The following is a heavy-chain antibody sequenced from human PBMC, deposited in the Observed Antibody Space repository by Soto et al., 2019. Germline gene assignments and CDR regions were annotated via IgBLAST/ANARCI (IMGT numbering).Heavy chain of an antibody. CDR3: ATSVGIAPTGEDGMDV. J-gene: IGHJ6*02. V-gene: IGHV1-69*01. CDR1: GGTFSIYG. D-gene: IGHD2-8*02. Sequence: QVQLVQPGAEVKKTGSSVKVSCKASGGTFSIYGFSWVRQAPGQRPEWIGGIIPILTTPNYAQKFQGRVTIVADESTTTVYMELSSLKFEDTAVYYCATSVGIAPTGEDGMDVWGQGTSVTVSS. CDR2: IIPILTTP.